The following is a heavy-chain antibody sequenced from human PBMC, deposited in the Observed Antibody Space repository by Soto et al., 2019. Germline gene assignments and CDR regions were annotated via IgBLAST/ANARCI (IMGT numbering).Heavy chain of an antibody. V-gene: IGHV3-30*03. CDR1: GFTVSSYG. J-gene: IGHJ4*02. CDR3: TGEVASGY. Sequence: QVQLVESGGGVVQPGRSLRLSCAASGFTVSSYGMHWVRKSPGKGLEWVAVISRDGGTKYYADSVKGRFTISRDNSRNTLFLEMNSRRGDDMAVYYCTGEVASGYWGQGTLVTVSS. D-gene: IGHD2-8*02. CDR2: ISRDGGTK.